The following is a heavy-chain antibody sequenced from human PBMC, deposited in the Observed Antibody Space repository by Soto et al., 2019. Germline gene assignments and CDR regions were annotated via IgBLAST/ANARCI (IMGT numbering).Heavy chain of an antibody. CDR3: ARVSSIAARRSFDS. CDR1: VFSVDTTYC. CDR2: LNPHSGKT. V-gene: IGHV1-8*01. D-gene: IGHD6-6*01. J-gene: IGHJ4*02. Sequence: QVQLVQSGAEVKKPGASVKVSCKASVFSVDTTYCIHWVRQAPGQGLEWMAGLNPHSGKTAYAQKFQGRLTMTGNASTSTAYMELSSLRSEDTAMYYCARVSSIAARRSFDSWGQGTLVTVSS.